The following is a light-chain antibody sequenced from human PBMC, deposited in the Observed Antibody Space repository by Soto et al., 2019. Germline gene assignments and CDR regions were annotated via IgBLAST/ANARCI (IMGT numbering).Light chain of an antibody. J-gene: IGKJ4*01. CDR1: QTVSSNY. CDR3: QQYVRSPLT. V-gene: IGKV3-20*01. CDR2: GAS. Sequence: EYLLTQSPGTLSLSPGERATLSCGSSQTVSSNYLAWYQQKPGQAPRLLISGASSRATGVPDRFRGSGSGTDFTLTISRLEPEDFAVYYCQQYVRSPLTFGGGTKVDIK.